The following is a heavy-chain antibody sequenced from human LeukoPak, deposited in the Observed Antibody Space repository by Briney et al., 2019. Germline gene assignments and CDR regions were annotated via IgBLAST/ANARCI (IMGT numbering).Heavy chain of an antibody. J-gene: IGHJ3*02. CDR1: GYTLTELS. V-gene: IGHV1-46*01. CDR3: ARANYGSGSSRPENAFDI. Sequence: GASVKVSCKVSGYTLTELSMHWVRQAPGQGLEWMGMISPSGASTSYAQKFQGRVTMTRDMSTSTVYMELSSLRSEDTAVYYCARANYGSGSSRPENAFDIWGQGTMVTVSS. D-gene: IGHD3-10*01. CDR2: ISPSGAST.